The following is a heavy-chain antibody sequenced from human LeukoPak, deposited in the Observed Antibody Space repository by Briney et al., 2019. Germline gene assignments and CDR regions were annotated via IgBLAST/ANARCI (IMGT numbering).Heavy chain of an antibody. V-gene: IGHV3-21*01. CDR3: AEIWFGELLGQ. D-gene: IGHD3-10*01. Sequence: GGSLRLSCAASGFTFSSYSMNWVRQAPGKGLEWVSSISSSSSYIYYADSVKGRFTISRDNAKNSLYLQMNSLRAEDTAVYYCAEIWFGELLGQWGQGTLVTVSS. CDR1: GFTFSSYS. J-gene: IGHJ4*02. CDR2: ISSSSSYI.